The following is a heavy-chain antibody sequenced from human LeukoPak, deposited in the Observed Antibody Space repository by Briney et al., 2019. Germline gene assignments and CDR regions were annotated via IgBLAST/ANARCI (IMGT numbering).Heavy chain of an antibody. Sequence: GGSLRLSCAASGFTFSSSGMHWVRQAPGKGLEWVAVISNDGSNKYYADSVKGRFTISRDNSKNTLYLQMNSLRAEDTAVYYCAKGVAAAGTLDYWGQGTLVTVSS. D-gene: IGHD6-13*01. J-gene: IGHJ4*02. CDR1: GFTFSSSG. CDR2: ISNDGSNK. V-gene: IGHV3-30*18. CDR3: AKGVAAAGTLDY.